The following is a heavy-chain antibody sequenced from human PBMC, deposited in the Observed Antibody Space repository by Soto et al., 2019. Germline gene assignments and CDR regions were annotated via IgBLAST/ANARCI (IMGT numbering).Heavy chain of an antibody. CDR2: ISYDGSNK. D-gene: IGHD3-22*01. CDR3: ASCYDSSGYYDPADAFDI. V-gene: IGHV3-30*03. J-gene: IGHJ3*02. Sequence: PGGSLRLSCAASGFTFSSYGMHWVRQAPGKGLEWVAVISYDGSNKYYADPVKGRFTISRDNSKNTLYLQMNSLRAEDTAVYYCASCYDSSGYYDPADAFDIWGQGTMVTVSS. CDR1: GFTFSSYG.